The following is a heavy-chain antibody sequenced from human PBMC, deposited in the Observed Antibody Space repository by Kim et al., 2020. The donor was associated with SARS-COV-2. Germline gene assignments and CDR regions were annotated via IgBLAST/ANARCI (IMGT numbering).Heavy chain of an antibody. V-gene: IGHV3-30*01. J-gene: IGHJ4*02. Sequence: GSNKYYADSVEGRFTISRDNSKNTLYLQVNRLRAEDTAVYCCASGVTMNNWGQGTLVTVSS. CDR3: ASGVTMNN. CDR2: GSNK. D-gene: IGHD3-22*01.